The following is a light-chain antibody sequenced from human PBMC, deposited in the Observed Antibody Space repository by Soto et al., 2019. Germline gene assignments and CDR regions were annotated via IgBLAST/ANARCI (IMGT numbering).Light chain of an antibody. CDR3: SSYTSSFV. CDR1: SSDVGGYNY. Sequence: QSVLTQPASVSGSPGQSITISCTGTSSDVGGYNYVSWYQQHPGKAPKLMIYDVSNRPSGVSNRFSGSKSGNTASLTISGLQAEDEADYYCSSYTSSFVFGGGTKLTVL. CDR2: DVS. V-gene: IGLV2-14*01. J-gene: IGLJ2*01.